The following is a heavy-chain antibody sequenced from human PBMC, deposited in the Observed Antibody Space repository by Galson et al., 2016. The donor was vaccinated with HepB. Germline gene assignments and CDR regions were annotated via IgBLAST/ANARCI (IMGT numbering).Heavy chain of an antibody. CDR2: ILPRDSDF. V-gene: IGHV5-51*01. CDR3: ARRPAITGAPFDY. CDR1: GYRFTDYW. Sequence: QSGAEVKKPGDSLKISCKASGYRFTDYWIGWVRQMPGKGLEWMGIILPRDSDFRYSPSFEGLGSLSFDTSTNTAYLEWSSLKASDTAIYYCARRPAITGAPFDYWGQGTLVTVS. D-gene: IGHD3-10*01. J-gene: IGHJ4*02.